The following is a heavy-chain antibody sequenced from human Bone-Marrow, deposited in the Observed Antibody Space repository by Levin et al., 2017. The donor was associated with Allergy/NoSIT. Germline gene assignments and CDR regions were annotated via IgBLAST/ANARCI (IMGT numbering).Heavy chain of an antibody. V-gene: IGHV1-8*01. Sequence: GESLKISCKTSGYTLNSFDINWVRQATGQGLEWMGWIDPNTLNTGYAQKFQGRVTMTMNTSTNTAYMELSGLRFEDTAVYYCARHPLGGSHQGGMDVWGQGTTVTVSS. D-gene: IGHD7-27*01. J-gene: IGHJ6*02. CDR3: ARHPLGGSHQGGMDV. CDR1: GYTLNSFD. CDR2: IDPNTLNT.